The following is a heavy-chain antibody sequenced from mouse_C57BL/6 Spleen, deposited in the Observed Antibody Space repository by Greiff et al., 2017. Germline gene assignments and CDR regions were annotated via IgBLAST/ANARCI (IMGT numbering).Heavy chain of an antibody. Sequence: QVQLQQPGAELVKPGASVKLSCKASGYTFTSYWMHWVKQRPGQGLEWIGMIHPNSGSTNYNEKFKSKATLTVDKSSSTAYMQLSSLTAEDSAVYYGARGYGNDGAMDYWGQGTSVTVSS. J-gene: IGHJ4*01. CDR1: GYTFTSYW. V-gene: IGHV1-64*01. CDR3: ARGYGNDGAMDY. CDR2: IHPNSGST. D-gene: IGHD2-2*01.